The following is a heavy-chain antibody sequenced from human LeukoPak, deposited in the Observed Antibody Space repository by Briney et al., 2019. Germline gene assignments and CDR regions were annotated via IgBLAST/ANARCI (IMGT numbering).Heavy chain of an antibody. J-gene: IGHJ4*02. CDR2: INSDGGRT. CDR1: GFTFGGYW. CDR3: TRVGVIVDRRPHIDF. V-gene: IGHV3-74*01. D-gene: IGHD1-26*01. Sequence: PGGSLRLSCAASGFTFGGYWMHWVRQAPGKGLVWVSRINSDGGRTIYADSVKGRFTVSRDNAKNTLYLQMNSLRAEDTAVYYCTRVGVIVDRRPHIDFWGQGTLVTVS.